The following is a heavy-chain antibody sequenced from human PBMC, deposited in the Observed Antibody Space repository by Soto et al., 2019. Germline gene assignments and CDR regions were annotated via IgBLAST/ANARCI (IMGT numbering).Heavy chain of an antibody. J-gene: IGHJ6*02. Sequence: GGSLRLSCAASGFALITYSMHWVRQTPGQGPEWVSGIDTSGGVTKYADSVKGRFTISRDNSKNTLYLQMNSLRAEDTALYYCTKDKHRYGMDVWGQGTTVTVSS. CDR2: IDTSGGVT. V-gene: IGHV3-23*01. CDR3: TKDKHRYGMDV. CDR1: GFALITYS.